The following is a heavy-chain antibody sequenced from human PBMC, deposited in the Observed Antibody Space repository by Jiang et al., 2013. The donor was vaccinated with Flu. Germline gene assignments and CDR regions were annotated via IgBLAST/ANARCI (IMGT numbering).Heavy chain of an antibody. J-gene: IGHJ5*02. V-gene: IGHV2-5*02. D-gene: IGHD2-2*02. CDR3: AHTRRGRYCSSTSCYKNNWFDP. CDR1: GFPLSTSGVG. CDR2: IYWDDDK. Sequence: KPTQTLTLTCTFSGFPLSTSGVGVGWIRQPPGKALEWLALIYWDDDKRYSPSLKSRLTITKDTSKNQVVLTMTNMDPVDTATYYCAHTRRGRYCSSTSCYKNNWFDPWGQGTLVTVSS.